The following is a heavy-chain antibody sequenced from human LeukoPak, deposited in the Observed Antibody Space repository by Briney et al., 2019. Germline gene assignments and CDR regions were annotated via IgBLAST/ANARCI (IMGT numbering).Heavy chain of an antibody. CDR3: ARSADGSLTPLDY. V-gene: IGHV4-59*12. Sequence: PSETLSLTCTVSGGSISSYYWSWIRQPPGKGLEWIGYIYYSGSTNYNPSLKSRVTMSVDTSKNQFSLKLSSVTVADTAVYFCARSADGSLTPLDYWGQGTLVTVSS. CDR1: GGSISSYY. J-gene: IGHJ4*02. CDR2: IYYSGST. D-gene: IGHD3-9*01.